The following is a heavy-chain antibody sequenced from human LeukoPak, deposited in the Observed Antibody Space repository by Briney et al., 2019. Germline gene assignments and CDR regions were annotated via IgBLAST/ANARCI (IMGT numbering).Heavy chain of an antibody. V-gene: IGHV4-34*01. D-gene: IGHD5-12*01. J-gene: IGHJ4*02. CDR3: ARSVEMATISTYYFDY. Sequence: PGGSLRLSCAASGFTFSGYYWSWIRQPPGKGLEWIGEINHSGSTNYNPSLKSRVTISVDTSKNQFSLKLSSVTAADTAVYYCARSVEMATISTYYFDYWGQGTLVTVSS. CDR2: INHSGST. CDR1: GFTFSGYY.